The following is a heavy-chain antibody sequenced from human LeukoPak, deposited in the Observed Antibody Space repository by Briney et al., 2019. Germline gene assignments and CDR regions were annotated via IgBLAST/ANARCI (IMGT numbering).Heavy chain of an antibody. CDR3: AKNPSSGWYGVYYYYMDV. Sequence: GRSLRLSCAASGFTFSSYGMHWVRQAPGKGLEWVAVISYDGSNKYYADSVKGRFTISRDNSKNTLYLQMNSLRAEDTAVYYCAKNPSSGWYGVYYYYMDVWGKGTTVTVSS. V-gene: IGHV3-30*18. J-gene: IGHJ6*03. CDR1: GFTFSSYG. CDR2: ISYDGSNK. D-gene: IGHD6-19*01.